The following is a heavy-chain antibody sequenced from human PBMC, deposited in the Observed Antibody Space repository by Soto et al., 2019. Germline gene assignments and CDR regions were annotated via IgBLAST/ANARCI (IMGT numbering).Heavy chain of an antibody. CDR2: IIPILGIA. V-gene: IGHV1-69*04. Sequence: ASVKVSCKASGGTFSSYTISWVRQAPGQGLEWMGRIIPILGIANYAQKFQGRVTITADKSTSTAYMELSSLRSEDTAVYYCARDGEYSSNSGSAGHVDYWGQGTLVTVSS. CDR1: GGTFSSYT. D-gene: IGHD6-6*01. J-gene: IGHJ4*02. CDR3: ARDGEYSSNSGSAGHVDY.